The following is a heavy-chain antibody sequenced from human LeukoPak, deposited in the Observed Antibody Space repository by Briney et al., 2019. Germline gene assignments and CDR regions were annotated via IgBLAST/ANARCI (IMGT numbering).Heavy chain of an antibody. V-gene: IGHV1-8*01. J-gene: IGHJ4*02. CDR1: GYTFTSYD. CDR3: ATGVTMVRGVLSRGFGY. Sequence: ASVKVSCKASGYTFTSYDIHWVRQATGQGLEWMGWMNPNSGNTVYAQKFQGRVTMTRNTSISTVYMELSSLRSEDTAVYYCATGVTMVRGVLSRGFGYWGQGTLVTVSS. CDR2: MNPNSGNT. D-gene: IGHD3-10*01.